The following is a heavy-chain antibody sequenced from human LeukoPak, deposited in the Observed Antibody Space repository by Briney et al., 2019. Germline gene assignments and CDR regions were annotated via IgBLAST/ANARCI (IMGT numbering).Heavy chain of an antibody. CDR1: GFTFSSYA. D-gene: IGHD5-18*01. CDR3: AKDQRQSVDTAMVTWFDP. J-gene: IGHJ5*02. CDR2: IIGSGGST. V-gene: IGHV3-23*01. Sequence: GGSLRLSCAASGFTFSSYAMSWVRQAPGKGLEWVSAIIGSGGSTYYADSVKGRFTISRDNSKNTLYLQMNSLRAEDTAVYYCAKDQRQSVDTAMVTWFDPWGQGTLVTVSS.